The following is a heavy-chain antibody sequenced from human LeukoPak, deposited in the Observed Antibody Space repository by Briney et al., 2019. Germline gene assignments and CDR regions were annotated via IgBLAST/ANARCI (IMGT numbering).Heavy chain of an antibody. CDR3: ARDSRVTGDLLVDWYFDL. V-gene: IGHV4-61*02. J-gene: IGHJ2*01. Sequence: SQTLSLTCTVSGGSISSGSYYWSWIRQPAGEGLEWIGRIYTSGSINYNPSLKSRVTMSVDTSKNQFSLKLSSVTAADTAVYYCARDSRVTGDLLVDWYFDLWGRGTLVTVSS. D-gene: IGHD7-27*01. CDR1: GGSISSGSYY. CDR2: IYTSGSI.